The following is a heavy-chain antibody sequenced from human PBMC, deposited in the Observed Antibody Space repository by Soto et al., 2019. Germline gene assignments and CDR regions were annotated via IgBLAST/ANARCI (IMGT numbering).Heavy chain of an antibody. Sequence: GGSLRLSCAASGFTFNNYGMNWVRQAPGKGLEWVAIIPNDGSNKYYIESVRGRFTISRDNSKNMLFLQMNSLRVEDTAVYFCTKDGRFDSDGSLYYYYYGMDVWGQGTTVTVSS. CDR3: TKDGRFDSDGSLYYYYYGMDV. J-gene: IGHJ6*02. D-gene: IGHD2-15*01. CDR2: IPNDGSNK. V-gene: IGHV3-30*02. CDR1: GFTFNNYG.